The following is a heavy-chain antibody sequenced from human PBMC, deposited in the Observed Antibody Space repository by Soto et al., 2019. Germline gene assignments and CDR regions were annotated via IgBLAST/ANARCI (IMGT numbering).Heavy chain of an antibody. CDR1: GGSISSGGYY. CDR2: IYYSGST. D-gene: IGHD5-12*01. V-gene: IGHV4-31*03. J-gene: IGHJ4*02. Sequence: SETLSLTCTVSGGSISSGGYYWSWIRQHPGKGLEWIGYIYYSGSTYYNPSLKSRVTISVDTSKNQFSLKLSSVTAADTAVYYCARGERGYSGHGFDYWGQGTLVTVSS. CDR3: ARGERGYSGHGFDY.